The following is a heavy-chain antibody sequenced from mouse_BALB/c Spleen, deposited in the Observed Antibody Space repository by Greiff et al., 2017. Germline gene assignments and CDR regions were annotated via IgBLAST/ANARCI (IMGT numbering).Heavy chain of an antibody. V-gene: IGHV1-12*01. D-gene: IGHD2-14*01. J-gene: IGHJ4*01. CDR1: GYTFTSYN. Sequence: LQQSGAELVKPGASVKMSCKASGYTFTSYNMHWVKQTPGQGLEWIGAIYPGNGDTSYNQKFKGKATLTAHKSSSTAYMQLSSLTSEDSAVYYCARTPSIGSKGAMDYWGQGTSVTVSS. CDR3: ARTPSIGSKGAMDY. CDR2: IYPGNGDT.